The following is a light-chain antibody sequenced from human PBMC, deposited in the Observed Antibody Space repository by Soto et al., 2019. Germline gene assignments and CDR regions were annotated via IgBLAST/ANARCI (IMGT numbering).Light chain of an antibody. J-gene: IGKJ1*01. Sequence: DIQMTQSPSSLSASVGDRVTMTWQASQDISNYLNWYQQKPGKAPKLLIYAASSLQSGVPSRFSGSGSGTDFTLTISSLQPEDFATYYCQQSYSTPRTFGQGTKVDIK. V-gene: IGKV1-39*01. CDR1: QDISNY. CDR3: QQSYSTPRT. CDR2: AAS.